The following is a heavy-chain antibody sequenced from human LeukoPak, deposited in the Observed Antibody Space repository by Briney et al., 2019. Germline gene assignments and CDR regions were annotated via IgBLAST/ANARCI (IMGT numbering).Heavy chain of an antibody. V-gene: IGHV4-61*02. CDR2: IYTSGST. Sequence: SQTLSLTCTVSGGSLSSGSYYWGWVRQPAGRGLEWVGRIYTSGSTNYNPSLKSRVTISVDTSKNQFSLKLSSVTAADTAVYYCARTGYQLLYGAFDYWGQGTLVTVSS. CDR3: ARTGYQLLYGAFDY. J-gene: IGHJ4*02. CDR1: GGSLSSGSYY. D-gene: IGHD2-2*02.